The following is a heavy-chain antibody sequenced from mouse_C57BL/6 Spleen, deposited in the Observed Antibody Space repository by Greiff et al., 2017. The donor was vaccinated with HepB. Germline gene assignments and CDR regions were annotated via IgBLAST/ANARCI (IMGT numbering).Heavy chain of an antibody. D-gene: IGHD1-1*01. CDR3: ARESRYGSTPFAY. V-gene: IGHV1-64*01. J-gene: IGHJ3*01. Sequence: QVQLQQPGAELVKPGASVKLSCKASGYTFTSYWMHWVKQRPGQGLEWIGMIHPNSGSTNYNEKFKSKATLTVDKSSSTAYMQLSSLTSEDSAVYYCARESRYGSTPFAYWGQGTLVTVSA. CDR1: GYTFTSYW. CDR2: IHPNSGST.